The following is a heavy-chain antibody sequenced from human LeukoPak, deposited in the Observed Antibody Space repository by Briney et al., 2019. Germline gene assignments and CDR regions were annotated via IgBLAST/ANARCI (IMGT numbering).Heavy chain of an antibody. CDR2: IYSSGST. CDR1: GGSISNYF. D-gene: IGHD5-18*01. CDR3: ARRGYSYPDY. J-gene: IGHJ4*02. Sequence: PSETLSLTCSVSGGSISNYFWTWIRQPPGKGLEWIGYIYSSGSTYYNPSLKSRVTISVDTSKNRFSLKLSTVTAADTAVYYCARRGYSYPDYWGQGTLVTVSS. V-gene: IGHV4-59*08.